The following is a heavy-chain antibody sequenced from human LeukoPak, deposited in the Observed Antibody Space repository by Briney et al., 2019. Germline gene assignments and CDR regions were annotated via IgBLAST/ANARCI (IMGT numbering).Heavy chain of an antibody. CDR3: AKDWYSGSYGWFDP. CDR1: GFSFSDYS. Sequence: PGGSLRLSCAASGFSFSDYSMNWVRQAPGKGLEWVSAISGSGGSTYYADSVKGRFTISRDNSKNTLYLQMNSLRAEDTAVYYCAKDWYSGSYGWFDPWGQGTLVTVSS. J-gene: IGHJ5*02. D-gene: IGHD1-26*01. CDR2: ISGSGGST. V-gene: IGHV3-23*01.